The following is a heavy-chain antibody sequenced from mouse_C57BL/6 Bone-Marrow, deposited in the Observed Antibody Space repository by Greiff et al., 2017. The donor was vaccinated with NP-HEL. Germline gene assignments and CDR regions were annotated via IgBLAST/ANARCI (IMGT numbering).Heavy chain of an antibody. Sequence: QVQLQQPGAELVKPGASVKVSCKASGYTFTSYWMHWVKQRPGQGLEWIGRIHPSDSDTNYNQKFKGKATLTVDKSSSTAYMQLSSLTSEDSAVKYSAIPMFFYYFDYWGQGTTLTVSS. CDR3: AIPMFFYYFDY. CDR2: IHPSDSDT. CDR1: GYTFTSYW. J-gene: IGHJ2*01. V-gene: IGHV1-74*01.